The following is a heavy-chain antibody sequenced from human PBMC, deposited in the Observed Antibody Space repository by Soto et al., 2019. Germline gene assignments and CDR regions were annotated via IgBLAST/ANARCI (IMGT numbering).Heavy chain of an antibody. D-gene: IGHD1-26*01. V-gene: IGHV4-59*01. Sequence: PSETLSLTCTVSGGSISSYYWSWIRQPPGKGLEWIGYIYYSGSTNYNPSLESRVTISVDTSKNQFSLKLSSVTAADTAVYYCARRWGDAFDFWGQGTMVTVSS. CDR2: IYYSGST. J-gene: IGHJ3*01. CDR3: ARRWGDAFDF. CDR1: GGSISSYY.